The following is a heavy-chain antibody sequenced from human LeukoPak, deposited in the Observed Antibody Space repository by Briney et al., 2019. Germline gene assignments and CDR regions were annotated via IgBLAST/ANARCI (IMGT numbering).Heavy chain of an antibody. V-gene: IGHV3-21*04. CDR3: AKVKVGAIGPPDY. CDR2: ISSSSSYI. J-gene: IGHJ4*02. Sequence: GGSLRLSCAASGFTFSSYSMNWVRQAPGKGLEWVSSISSSSSYIYYADSVKGRFTISRDNSKNTLYLQMNSLRAEDTAVYYCAKVKVGAIGPPDYWGQGTLVTVSS. CDR1: GFTFSSYS. D-gene: IGHD1-26*01.